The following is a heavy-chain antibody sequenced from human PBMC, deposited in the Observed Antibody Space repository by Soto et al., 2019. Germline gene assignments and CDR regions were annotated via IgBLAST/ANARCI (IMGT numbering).Heavy chain of an antibody. CDR2: IYSGGST. CDR1: GFTVSSNY. CDR3: ARDATYYYGSGSLSPPGY. Sequence: GGSLRLSCAASGFTVSSNYMSWVRQAPGKGLEWVSVIYSGGSTYYADSVKGRFTISRDNSKNTVYLQMNSLRAEDTAVYYCARDATYYYGSGSLSPPGYWGQGTLVTVSS. J-gene: IGHJ4*02. V-gene: IGHV3-66*01. D-gene: IGHD3-10*01.